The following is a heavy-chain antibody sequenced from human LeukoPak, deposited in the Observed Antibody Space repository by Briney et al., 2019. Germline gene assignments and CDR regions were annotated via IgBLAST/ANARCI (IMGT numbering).Heavy chain of an antibody. CDR2: IYSSGTT. D-gene: IGHD2-2*01. V-gene: IGHV4-59*11. CDR3: ARFNSGRTTASCYVNC. CDR1: GGSISSHF. Sequence: SQTLSLTCTVSGGSISSHFWTWIRQPPGKGLELIGHIYSSGTTNYNPSLKSRVTMSVDTSKNQFSLKLSSVTAADTAVYYCARFNSGRTTASCYVNCWGQGTLVTVSS. J-gene: IGHJ4*02.